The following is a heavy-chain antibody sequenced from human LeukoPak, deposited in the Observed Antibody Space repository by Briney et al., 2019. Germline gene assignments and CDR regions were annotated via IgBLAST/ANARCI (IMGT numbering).Heavy chain of an antibody. V-gene: IGHV3-21*01. CDR3: ARDNYDFWSGYYASVGY. CDR1: GFTFSSYR. Sequence: NPGGSLRLSCAASGFTFSSYRRNSVRQAPGKGLEWVSSISSSRSYIYYADCVKGRFTISRDNAKNSLYLQMNSLRAEDTAVYYCARDNYDFWSGYYASVGYWGQGTLVTVSS. J-gene: IGHJ4*02. D-gene: IGHD3-3*01. CDR2: ISSSRSYI.